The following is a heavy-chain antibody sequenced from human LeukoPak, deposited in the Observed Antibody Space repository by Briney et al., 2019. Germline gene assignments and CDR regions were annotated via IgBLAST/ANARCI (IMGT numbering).Heavy chain of an antibody. CDR3: ARLQVLRFLEWYPWDY. V-gene: IGHV4-39*01. CDR2: IYYSGST. CDR1: GGSLSSSSYY. Sequence: SETLSLTCTVSGGSLSSSSYYWGWIRQPPGKGLEWIGSIYYSGSTYYNPSLKSRVTISVDTSKNQFSLKLSSVTAADTAVYYCARLQVLRFLEWYPWDYWGQGALVTVSS. J-gene: IGHJ4*02. D-gene: IGHD3-3*01.